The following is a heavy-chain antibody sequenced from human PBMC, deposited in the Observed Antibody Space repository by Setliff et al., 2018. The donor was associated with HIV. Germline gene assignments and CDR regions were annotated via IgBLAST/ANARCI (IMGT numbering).Heavy chain of an antibody. CDR2: IYTSGST. CDR3: AGVGWSGYYYDYYYYYYMDV. D-gene: IGHD3-22*01. V-gene: IGHV4-61*02. J-gene: IGHJ6*03. Sequence: SETLSLTCTVSGGSISSGSYYWSWIRQPAGKGLEWIGRIYTSGSTNYNPSLKSRVTISVDTSKNQFSLKLGSVTAADTAVYYCAGVGWSGYYYDYYYYYYMDVWGKGTTVTVSS. CDR1: GGSISSGSYY.